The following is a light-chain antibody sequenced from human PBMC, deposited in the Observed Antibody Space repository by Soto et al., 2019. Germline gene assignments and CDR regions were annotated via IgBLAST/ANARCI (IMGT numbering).Light chain of an antibody. Sequence: QSVLTQPASVSGSPGQSITISCTGTSSDVGNYNLVSWYQQHPGKAPKLMIYEGSKRPSGVSNRFPGSKSGNTASLTISGLQAEDEADYYCCSYAGSSTFVVFGGGTKVTVL. CDR3: CSYAGSSTFVV. J-gene: IGLJ2*01. CDR1: SSDVGNYNL. V-gene: IGLV2-23*03. CDR2: EGS.